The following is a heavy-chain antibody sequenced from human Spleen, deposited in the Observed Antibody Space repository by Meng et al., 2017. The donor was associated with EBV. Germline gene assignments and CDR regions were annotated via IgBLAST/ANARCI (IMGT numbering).Heavy chain of an antibody. V-gene: IGHV1-69*01. CDR1: ENHFRHYA. J-gene: IGHJ4*02. Sequence: VQSRAESKKPGHSVRVPCHASENHFRHYAVRWVRQAPGQGLEWMGGLIPMLGAPNYAQKFQNRITSVADEFTSAHYMELSSLRSEDTAVYYRASESGRGYTPDYWGQGTLVTVSS. CDR3: ASESGRGYTPDY. CDR2: LIPMLGAP. D-gene: IGHD3-10*01.